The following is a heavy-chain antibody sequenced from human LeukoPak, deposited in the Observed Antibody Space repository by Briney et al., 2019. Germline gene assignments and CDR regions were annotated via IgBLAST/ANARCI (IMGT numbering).Heavy chain of an antibody. V-gene: IGHV4-39*07. CDR2: INHSGST. J-gene: IGHJ4*02. Sequence: SETLSLTCTVSGGSVSSGSYYWSWIRQPPGKGLEWIGEINHSGSTHYNPSLKSRVTISVDTSKNQFSLKLSSVTAADTAVYYCASVIAVADTVYWGQGTLVTVSS. CDR1: GGSVSSGSYY. D-gene: IGHD6-19*01. CDR3: ASVIAVADTVY.